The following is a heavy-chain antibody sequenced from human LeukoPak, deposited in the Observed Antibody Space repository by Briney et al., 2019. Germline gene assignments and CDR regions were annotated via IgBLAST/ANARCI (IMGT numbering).Heavy chain of an antibody. D-gene: IGHD2-2*01. CDR2: IYYSGST. V-gene: IGHV4-59*01. J-gene: IGHJ6*03. CDR3: ASGAYDYYYYMDV. CDR1: GGSISSYY. Sequence: PSETLSLTCTVSGGSISSYYWSWIRQPPGKGLEWIGYIYYSGSTNYNPSLKSRVTISVDTSKNQFSLKLSSVTAADTAVYYCASGAYDYYYYMDVWGKGTTVTVSS.